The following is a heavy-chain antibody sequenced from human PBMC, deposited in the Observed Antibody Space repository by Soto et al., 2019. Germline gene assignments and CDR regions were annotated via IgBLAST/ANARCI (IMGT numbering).Heavy chain of an antibody. CDR2: IYYSGST. J-gene: IGHJ4*02. V-gene: IGHV4-39*01. Sequence: QLQLQESGPGLVKPSETLSLTCTVSGGSISSSSYYWGWIRQPPGKGLEWIGSIYYSGSTYYNPSLKSRVTISVDTSKNQFSLKLSSVTAADTAVYYCARRPYSYAPGTPDYWGQGTLVTVSS. CDR1: GGSISSSSYY. D-gene: IGHD5-18*01. CDR3: ARRPYSYAPGTPDY.